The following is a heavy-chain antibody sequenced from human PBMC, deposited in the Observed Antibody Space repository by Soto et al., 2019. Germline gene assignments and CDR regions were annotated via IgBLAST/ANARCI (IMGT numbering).Heavy chain of an antibody. D-gene: IGHD3-9*01. J-gene: IGHJ6*02. CDR3: ARLVASETGYGMDV. Sequence: GGSLRLSCAASGFIFSSHNMNWVRQAPGKGLEWVSSITGSSSYIFYADSVKGRFTISRDNAKNTVYLQVNSLRAEDTGVYYCARLVASETGYGMDVWGQGTTVIVS. CDR1: GFIFSSHN. CDR2: ITGSSSYI. V-gene: IGHV3-21*06.